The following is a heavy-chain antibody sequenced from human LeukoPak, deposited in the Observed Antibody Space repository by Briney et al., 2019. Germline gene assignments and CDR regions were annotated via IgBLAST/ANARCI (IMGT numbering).Heavy chain of an antibody. V-gene: IGHV1-2*02. CDR1: GYTFTCYY. CDR3: ARSVSDGMSPNWFDP. D-gene: IGHD1-14*01. J-gene: IGHJ5*02. CDR2: INPNSGGT. Sequence: ASVKVSCKASGYTFTCYYMHWVRQAPGQGLEWMGWINPNSGGTNYAQKFQGRVTMTRDTSISTAYMELSRLRSDDTAVYYCARSVSDGMSPNWFDPWGQGTLVTVSS.